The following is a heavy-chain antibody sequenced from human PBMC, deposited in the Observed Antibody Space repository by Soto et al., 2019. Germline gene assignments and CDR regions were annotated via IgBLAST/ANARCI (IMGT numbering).Heavy chain of an antibody. V-gene: IGHV1-69*13. CDR3: ARDSEYYDSSCYYYPPGLLDY. CDR1: GGTFSSYA. D-gene: IGHD3-22*01. Sequence: SVKVSCKASGGTFSSYAISWVRQAPGQGLEWMGGIIPIFGTANYAQKFQGRVTITADESTSTAYMELSSLRSEDTAVYYCARDSEYYDSSCYYYPPGLLDYWGQGTLVTVSS. CDR2: IIPIFGTA. J-gene: IGHJ4*02.